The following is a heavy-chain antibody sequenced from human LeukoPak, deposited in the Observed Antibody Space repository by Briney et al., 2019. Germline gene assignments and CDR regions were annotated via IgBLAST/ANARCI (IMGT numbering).Heavy chain of an antibody. J-gene: IGHJ5*02. CDR2: INPNSGGT. Sequence: GASVKVSCKASGYTFTGYYMHWVRQAPGQGLEWMGWINPNSGGTNYAQKFQGRVTMTRDTSISTAYMELSRLRSDDTAVYYCARDITYYDFSNWFDPWGQGTLVTVSS. V-gene: IGHV1-2*02. CDR3: ARDITYYDFSNWFDP. CDR1: GYTFTGYY. D-gene: IGHD3-3*01.